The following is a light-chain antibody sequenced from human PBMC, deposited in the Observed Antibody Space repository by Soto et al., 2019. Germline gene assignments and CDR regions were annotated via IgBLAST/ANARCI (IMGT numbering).Light chain of an antibody. CDR1: ESISTW. V-gene: IGKV1-5*03. Sequence: DIQMTQSPSSLSASVGDRVTITCRASESISTWLAWYQQKPGKAPKLLIYGASSLESGVPPRFSGDGSGTDFSLTVSSLQRDDFGIYYCQPYSRLWSFGQGTKVEIE. J-gene: IGKJ1*01. CDR3: QPYSRLWS. CDR2: GAS.